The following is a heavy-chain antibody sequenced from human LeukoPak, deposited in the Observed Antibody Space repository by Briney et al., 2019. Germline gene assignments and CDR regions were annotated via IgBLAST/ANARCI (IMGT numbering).Heavy chain of an antibody. CDR2: ISGSGGST. J-gene: IGHJ4*02. CDR3: AKDPPYYYDSSGYYPVDY. Sequence: GGSLRLSCAASGFTFSAHAMHWVRQAPGKGLEWVSAISGSGGSTYYADSVKGRFTISRDNSKNTLYLQMNSLRAEDTAVYYCAKDPPYYYDSSGYYPVDYWGQGTLVTVSS. V-gene: IGHV3-23*01. D-gene: IGHD3-22*01. CDR1: GFTFSAHA.